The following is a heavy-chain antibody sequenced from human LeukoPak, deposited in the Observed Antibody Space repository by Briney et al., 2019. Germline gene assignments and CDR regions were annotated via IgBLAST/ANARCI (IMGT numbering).Heavy chain of an antibody. D-gene: IGHD2-2*01. J-gene: IGHJ4*02. CDR2: ISYDGSNK. V-gene: IGHV3-30*18. CDR1: GFTFSSYG. Sequence: GGSLRLSCAASGFTFSSYGMHWVRQAPGKGLEWVAVISYDGSNKYYADSVKGRFTISRDNSKNTLYLQMNSLRAEDTAVYYCAKLPPDDCSSTSCSPFPDYWGQGTLVTVSS. CDR3: AKLPPDDCSSTSCSPFPDY.